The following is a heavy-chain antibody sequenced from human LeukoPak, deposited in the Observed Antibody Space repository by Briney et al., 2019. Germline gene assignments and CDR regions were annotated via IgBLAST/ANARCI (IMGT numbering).Heavy chain of an antibody. Sequence: GGSLRLSCEASGFTFSSYAMSWICQAPGKGLEWVSAISSGGGNTDYADSVKGRFTISRDNSKNTVFLQMNSLRAEDTGVYYCANRISGSSSWGQGTLVTVSS. CDR2: ISSGGGNT. CDR1: GFTFSSYA. D-gene: IGHD3-10*01. CDR3: ANRISGSSS. V-gene: IGHV3-23*01. J-gene: IGHJ5*02.